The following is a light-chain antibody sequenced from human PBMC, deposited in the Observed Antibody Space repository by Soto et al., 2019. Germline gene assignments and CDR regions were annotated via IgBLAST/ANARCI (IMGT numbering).Light chain of an antibody. Sequence: EMVLTQAPGTLSLYPGERATLSCRASQSVSSSYLAWYQQKPGQAPRLLIYGASSRATGIPDRFSGSGSGTDFTLTISRLEPEDFGVYYCQQYGRSPWTFGQGSKV. CDR3: QQYGRSPWT. V-gene: IGKV3-20*01. CDR1: QSVSSSY. CDR2: GAS. J-gene: IGKJ1*01.